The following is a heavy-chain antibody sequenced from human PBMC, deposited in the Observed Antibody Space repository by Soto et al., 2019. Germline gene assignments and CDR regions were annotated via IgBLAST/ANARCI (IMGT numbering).Heavy chain of an antibody. V-gene: IGHV1-18*01. D-gene: IGHD3-16*01. CDR3: ARMGDVPYYSYGMDV. J-gene: IGHJ6*02. Sequence: QVQLVQSGAEVKKPGASVKVSCKASGCTFTRSGISWVRQAPGQGLEWMGWINGYNGNTNYTQKMQGRITMTTETPTSTAYMELRSLRSDDTAVYYCARMGDVPYYSYGMDVWGQGTTVIVSS. CDR2: INGYNGNT. CDR1: GCTFTRSG.